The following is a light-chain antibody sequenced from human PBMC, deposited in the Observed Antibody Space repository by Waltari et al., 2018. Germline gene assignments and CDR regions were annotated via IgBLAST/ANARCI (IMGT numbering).Light chain of an antibody. J-gene: IGLJ2*01. CDR2: VVS. Sequence: QSALTQPRSVSGSPGQSVTITCPGTSSAVGGYNYVSWYPQRPGKAPKLMIYVVSKRPSGFPERFSGSKSGNTVSLTISGLQAEDESDYYCCSYAGSYTLVFGGGTKLTVL. CDR3: CSYAGSYTLV. V-gene: IGLV2-11*01. CDR1: SSAVGGYNY.